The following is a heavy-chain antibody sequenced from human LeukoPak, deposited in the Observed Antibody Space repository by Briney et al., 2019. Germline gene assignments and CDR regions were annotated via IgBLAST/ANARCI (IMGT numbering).Heavy chain of an antibody. J-gene: IGHJ4*02. CDR1: GGSISSSSYY. V-gene: IGHV4-39*07. CDR2: IYYSGST. CDR3: ARGPEGSGSKPNDY. Sequence: SETLSLTCTVSGGSISSSSYYWGWIRQPPGKGLEWIGSIYYSGSTYYNPSLKSRVTISVDTSKNQFSLKLSSVTAADTAVYYCARGPEGSGSKPNDYWGQGTLVTVSS. D-gene: IGHD3-10*01.